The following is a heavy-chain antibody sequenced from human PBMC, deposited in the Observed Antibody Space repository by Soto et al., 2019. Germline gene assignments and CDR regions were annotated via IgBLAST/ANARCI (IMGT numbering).Heavy chain of an antibody. V-gene: IGHV3-23*01. Sequence: GGSLRLSCAASGFTFSSYAMSWVRQAPGKGLEWVSAISGSGGSTYYADSVKGRFTISRDNSKNTLYLQMNSLRAEDTAVYYCAKDYRSWGLRPKPGTVIYYYYYYMDVWGKGTTVTVSS. D-gene: IGHD3-16*02. CDR1: GFTFSSYA. CDR3: AKDYRSWGLRPKPGTVIYYYYYYMDV. CDR2: ISGSGGST. J-gene: IGHJ6*03.